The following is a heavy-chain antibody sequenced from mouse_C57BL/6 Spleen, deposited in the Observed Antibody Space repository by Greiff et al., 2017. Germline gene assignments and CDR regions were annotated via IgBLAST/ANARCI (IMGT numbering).Heavy chain of an antibody. D-gene: IGHD2-1*01. CDR1: GFSLTSYG. V-gene: IGHV2-2*01. CDR2: IWCGGST. CDR3: ARNGNYRERYFDV. Sequence: QVQLKESGPGLVQPSQSLSITCTVSGFSLTSYGVHWVRQSPGKGLEWLGVIWCGGSTAYNAAFISRLSISTDNSKSQVFFTMNSLKADDSAIYDCARNGNYRERYFDVWGTGTTVTVSS. J-gene: IGHJ1*03.